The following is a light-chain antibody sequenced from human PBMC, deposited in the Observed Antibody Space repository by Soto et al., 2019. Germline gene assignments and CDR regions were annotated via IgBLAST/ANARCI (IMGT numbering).Light chain of an antibody. Sequence: ALTQPPSASXSPGQSVAISCTGTSSDVGGYNYVSWYQQHPGKAPKLMIYEVNKRPSGVPDRFSGSKSGNTASLTVSGLQAEDEADYYCSSYAGSSNVFGTGTKVTVL. V-gene: IGLV2-8*01. CDR2: EVN. CDR1: SSDVGGYNY. CDR3: SSYAGSSNV. J-gene: IGLJ1*01.